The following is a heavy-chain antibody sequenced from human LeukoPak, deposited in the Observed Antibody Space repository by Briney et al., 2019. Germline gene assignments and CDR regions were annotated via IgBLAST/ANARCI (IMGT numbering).Heavy chain of an antibody. CDR1: GFTFSSHA. V-gene: IGHV3-23*01. Sequence: GGSPRLSCAASGFTFSSHAVGWVRQAPGKGLEWVSSITGSGGSTYYGDSVKGRFTISRDNSKNTLYLQMNSLRAEDTALYYCAKDGGGSLEWLPPMDVWGQGTTVTVSS. CDR3: AKDGGGSLEWLPPMDV. J-gene: IGHJ6*02. D-gene: IGHD3-3*01. CDR2: ITGSGGST.